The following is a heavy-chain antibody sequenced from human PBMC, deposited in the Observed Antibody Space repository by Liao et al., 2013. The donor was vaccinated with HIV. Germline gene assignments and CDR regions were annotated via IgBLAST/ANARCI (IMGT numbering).Heavy chain of an antibody. CDR2: VYTSGST. CDR3: ARASTKWEVLVRVSYAFDI. D-gene: IGHD1-26*01. V-gene: IGHV4-4*07. J-gene: IGHJ3*02. CDR1: GGFISNYY. Sequence: QVQLQESGPGLVKPSETLSLTCTVSGGFISNYYWSWIRQPAGKELEWIGRVYTSGSTSYNPSLKSRVTMSLYTSKNQFSLRLDSVTAADTAIYYCARASTKWEVLVRVSYAFDIWGQGTMVAVSS.